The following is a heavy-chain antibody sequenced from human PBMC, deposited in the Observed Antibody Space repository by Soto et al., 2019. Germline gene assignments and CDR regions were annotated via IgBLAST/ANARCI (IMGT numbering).Heavy chain of an antibody. CDR2: ITRSASEA. Sequence: EVQLLESGGGLVQPGGSLRLSCAASGFSFSASAMVWVRQAPGKGLEYVSSITRSASEAFYAASVRGRFTMSRDNSKNMLSLQMNSLRAEDTAIYYCAKECYDSGWYLESWGQGALVIVSS. D-gene: IGHD3-22*01. CDR1: GFSFSASA. V-gene: IGHV3-23*01. J-gene: IGHJ4*02. CDR3: AKECYDSGWYLES.